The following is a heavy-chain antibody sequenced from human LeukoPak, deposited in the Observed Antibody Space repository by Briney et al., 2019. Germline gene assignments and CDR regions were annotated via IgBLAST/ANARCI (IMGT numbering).Heavy chain of an antibody. D-gene: IGHD6-13*01. J-gene: IGHJ4*02. CDR2: IDSSSGAI. V-gene: IGHV3-48*01. Sequence: GGSLRLSCAVSGFTLSTYTMNWVRQAPGKGLEWISYIDSSSGAIYSADSVKGRFTISRDIAKNSLYLQMDSLRAEDTAVYYCASWAGAAAGFSGPLDYWGQGTLVTVSS. CDR1: GFTLSTYT. CDR3: ASWAGAAAGFSGPLDY.